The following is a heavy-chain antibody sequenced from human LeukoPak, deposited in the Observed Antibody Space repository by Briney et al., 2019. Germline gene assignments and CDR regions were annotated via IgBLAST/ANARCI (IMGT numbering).Heavy chain of an antibody. CDR1: GFTFNNAW. CDR3: TTGWYSYGYYVWEIGY. D-gene: IGHD5-18*01. CDR2: IKSKTDGGTT. Sequence: PGGSLRLSCAASGFTFNNAWMSWVRQAPGKGLEWVGRIKSKTDGGTTDNAAPVKGRFTISRDDSKNTLYLQMNSLKTEDTAVYYCTTGWYSYGYYVWEIGYWGQGTLVTVSS. V-gene: IGHV3-15*01. J-gene: IGHJ4*02.